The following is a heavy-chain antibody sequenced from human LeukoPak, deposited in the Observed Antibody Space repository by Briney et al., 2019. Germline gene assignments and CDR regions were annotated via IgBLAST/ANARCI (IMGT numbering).Heavy chain of an antibody. V-gene: IGHV4-31*03. Sequence: SETLSLTCTVSGGSISSGDYFWSWIRQHPGKGLEWIGYIYYIGSTYYNPSLKGRITMSVDTSKNQFSLKLSSVTAADAAVYYCARGPNSSSWYTSYYYYYGMDVWGQGTTVTVSS. CDR2: IYYIGST. CDR3: ARGPNSSSWYTSYYYYYGMDV. J-gene: IGHJ6*02. D-gene: IGHD6-13*01. CDR1: GGSISSGDYF.